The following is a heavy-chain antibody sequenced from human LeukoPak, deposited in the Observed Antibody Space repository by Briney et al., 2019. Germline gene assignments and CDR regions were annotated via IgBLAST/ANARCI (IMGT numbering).Heavy chain of an antibody. CDR3: ARGVVAAAGRTFDF. Sequence: SETLSLTCTVSGDSFSYFYWSWIRQPPGEGLEGIGYIYNSGSTNYNPSLKSRVTISLDTSKNQFSLKLSSVTAADTAVYYCARGVVAAAGRTFDFWGQGTLVTVSS. CDR2: IYNSGST. D-gene: IGHD6-13*01. CDR1: GDSFSYFY. V-gene: IGHV4-59*01. J-gene: IGHJ4*02.